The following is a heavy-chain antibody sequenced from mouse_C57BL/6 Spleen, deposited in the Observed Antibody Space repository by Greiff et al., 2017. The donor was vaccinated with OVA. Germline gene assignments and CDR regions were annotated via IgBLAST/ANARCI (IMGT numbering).Heavy chain of an antibody. Sequence: EVQLVESGGGLVQPKGSLKLSCAASGFTFNTYAMHWVRQAPGQGLEWVARIRRKSGNYATYYADSVKDRFTISRDDSKSMLYLQMNNLKTEDTAMDCCVREGGNYPYARDCWGKGTSVTVA. J-gene: IGHJ4*01. D-gene: IGHD2-1*01. CDR3: VREGGNYPYARDC. V-gene: IGHV10-3*01. CDR2: IRRKSGNYAT. CDR1: GFTFNTYA.